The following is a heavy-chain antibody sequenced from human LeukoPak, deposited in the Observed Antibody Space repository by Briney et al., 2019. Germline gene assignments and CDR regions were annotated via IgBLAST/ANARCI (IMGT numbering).Heavy chain of an antibody. CDR2: ISGSGGST. V-gene: IGHV3-23*01. J-gene: IGHJ4*02. D-gene: IGHD3-9*01. CDR1: GFTFSNYA. CDR3: AKGFGGTISSTEG. Sequence: GGSLRLSCAGSGFTFSNYAMSWVRQAPGKGLEWVSTISGSGGSTDYADSVKGRFTISRDNSKNTLYLQMNSLRGEDTAVYYCAKGFGGTISSTEGWGQGTLVTVSS.